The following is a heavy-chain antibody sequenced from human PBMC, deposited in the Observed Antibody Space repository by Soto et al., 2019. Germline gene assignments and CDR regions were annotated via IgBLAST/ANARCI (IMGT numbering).Heavy chain of an antibody. Sequence: SETLALTCAVYGGSFSGYYWSWIRQPPGKGLEWIGEINHSGSTNYNPSLKSRVTISVDTSKNQFSLKLSSVTAADTAVYYCARLAGDYDILPGLFSYSGQGTLVPVSS. V-gene: IGHV4-34*01. CDR1: GGSFSGYY. CDR2: INHSGST. D-gene: IGHD3-9*01. CDR3: ARLAGDYDILPGLFSY. J-gene: IGHJ1*01.